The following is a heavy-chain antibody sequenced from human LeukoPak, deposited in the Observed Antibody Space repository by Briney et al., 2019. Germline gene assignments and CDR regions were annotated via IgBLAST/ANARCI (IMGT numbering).Heavy chain of an antibody. J-gene: IGHJ4*02. CDR1: GFTFNNNA. Sequence: GGSLRLSCTASGFTFNNNAMTWVRQAPGKGLEWVSSITGSGGSTYYAVSVKGRFTISRDNSKNTLYLQMNSLRAEDTAVYYCAKVGPIYWGSYYWGQGTLVTVSS. V-gene: IGHV3-23*01. CDR3: AKVGPIYWGSYY. D-gene: IGHD7-27*01. CDR2: ITGSGGST.